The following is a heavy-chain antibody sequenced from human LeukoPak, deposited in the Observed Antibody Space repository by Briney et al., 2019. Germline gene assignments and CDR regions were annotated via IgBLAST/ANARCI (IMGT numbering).Heavy chain of an antibody. Sequence: SETLSLTCTVSGGSISSYYWSWIRQPPGKGLEWIGYIYYSGSTNYNPSLKSRVTISVDTSKNQFSLKLSSVTAADTAVYYCARGYSYGYRWSDYWGQGTLVTVSS. V-gene: IGHV4-59*01. D-gene: IGHD5-18*01. CDR2: IYYSGST. CDR1: GGSISSYY. J-gene: IGHJ4*02. CDR3: ARGYSYGYRWSDY.